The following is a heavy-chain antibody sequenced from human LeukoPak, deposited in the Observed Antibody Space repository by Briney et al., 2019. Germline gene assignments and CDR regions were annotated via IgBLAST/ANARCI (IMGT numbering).Heavy chain of an antibody. CDR1: GYSFPTYW. D-gene: IGHD6-13*01. CDR3: ARRHSSSWSFDY. Sequence: GESLKISCKGSGYSFPTYWIAWVRQMPGKGLEWMGIIYPSDSDTTYSPSFQGQVTISADKSIATAYLQWSLKASDTAMYYCARRHSSSWSFDYWGQGTLVTVSS. CDR2: IYPSDSDT. V-gene: IGHV5-51*01. J-gene: IGHJ4*02.